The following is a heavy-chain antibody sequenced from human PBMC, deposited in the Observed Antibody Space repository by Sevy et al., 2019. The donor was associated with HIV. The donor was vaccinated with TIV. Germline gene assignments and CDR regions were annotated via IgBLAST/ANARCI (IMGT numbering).Heavy chain of an antibody. V-gene: IGHV3-30-3*01. J-gene: IGHJ1*01. CDR3: ALERLSSDVAEYFQN. CDR2: ISYDGSNK. CDR1: GFTFSSYS. Sequence: GGSLRLSCATSGFTFSSYSMHWVRQAPGKGLEWVATISYDGSNKHYADSVKGQFTIYRDNLKNSLSLQMHSLRADDTAMYYCALERLSSDVAEYFQNWGQGTLVTVSS. D-gene: IGHD1-1*01.